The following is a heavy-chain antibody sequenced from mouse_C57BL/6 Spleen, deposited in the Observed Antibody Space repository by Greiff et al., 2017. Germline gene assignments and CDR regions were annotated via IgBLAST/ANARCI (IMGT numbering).Heavy chain of an antibody. CDR2: IYPRSGNT. CDR3: AREGITTVVAPFDY. Sequence: QVQLKQSGAELARPGASVKLSCKASGYTFTSYGISWVKQRTGQGLEWIGEIYPRSGNTYYNEKFKGKATLTADKSSNTAYMELRSLTSEDSAVYFCAREGITTVVAPFDYWGQGTTLTVSS. V-gene: IGHV1-81*01. CDR1: GYTFTSYG. D-gene: IGHD1-1*01. J-gene: IGHJ2*01.